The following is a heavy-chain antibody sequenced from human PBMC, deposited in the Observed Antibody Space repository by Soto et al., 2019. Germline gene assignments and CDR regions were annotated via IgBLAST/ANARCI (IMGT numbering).Heavy chain of an antibody. CDR3: ARDEYIKRNYYYYGLDV. CDR1: GGSISSGGYY. Sequence: QVQLQESGPGLVKPSQTLSLTCTVSGGSISSGGYYWSWVRQHPGKGLEWIGYIHYSGSTYYNPSLKSRVTISLDTSKNQFSLRLRSVTAADTAVYYCARDEYIKRNYYYYGLDVWGQGTTVTVSS. D-gene: IGHD5-18*01. CDR2: IHYSGST. V-gene: IGHV4-31*03. J-gene: IGHJ6*02.